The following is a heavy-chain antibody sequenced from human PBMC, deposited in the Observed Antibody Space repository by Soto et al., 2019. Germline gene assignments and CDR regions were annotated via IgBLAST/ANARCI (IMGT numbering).Heavy chain of an antibody. Sequence: EVQLLESGGGVVQPGGSLRLACEASGITFSTYPMSWVRQAPGKGLEWVSAISDSGDGAYYADSVKGRFTISRDNSKNTLYLQINALRADDTAFYYCAKGRRPFCSGGTCYWTDDYWGQGTLVTVSS. CDR2: ISDSGDGA. CDR1: GITFSTYP. D-gene: IGHD2-15*01. V-gene: IGHV3-23*01. J-gene: IGHJ4*02. CDR3: AKGRRPFCSGGTCYWTDDY.